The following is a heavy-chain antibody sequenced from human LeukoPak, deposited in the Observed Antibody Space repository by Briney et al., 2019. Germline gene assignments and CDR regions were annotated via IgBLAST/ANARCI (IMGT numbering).Heavy chain of an antibody. CDR1: RGSITSSSHN. J-gene: IGHJ4*02. V-gene: IGHV4-39*01. Sequence: PSETLSLTCTVSRGSITSSSHNWGWIRQPPGKGPEWIGSVSSSGTSNHSPSLKSRLTLSIDTSKSQFSLNLRSVTAADTAIYYCARHTTYYDVLTGVPGFYFDFWGQGSLATVTP. CDR2: VSSSGTS. D-gene: IGHD3-9*01. CDR3: ARHTTYYDVLTGVPGFYFDF.